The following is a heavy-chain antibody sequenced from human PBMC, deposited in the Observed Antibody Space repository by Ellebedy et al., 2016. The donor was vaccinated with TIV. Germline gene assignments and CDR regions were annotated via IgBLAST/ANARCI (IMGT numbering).Heavy chain of an antibody. CDR2: IAYDGSNQ. V-gene: IGHV3-30*01. Sequence: GGSLRLSCAASGFTFRNYWMHWVRQVPGKGLEWVAVIAYDGSNQHLAASVKGRFTISRDNSDNTLYLQMDSLRGDDTAVYYCARDPGSYSYSWYSPYYYYYGMDVWGQGTTVTVSS. D-gene: IGHD6-13*01. J-gene: IGHJ6*02. CDR1: GFTFRNYW. CDR3: ARDPGSYSYSWYSPYYYYYGMDV.